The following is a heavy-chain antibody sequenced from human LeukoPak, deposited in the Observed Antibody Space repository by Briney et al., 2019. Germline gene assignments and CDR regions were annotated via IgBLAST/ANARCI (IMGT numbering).Heavy chain of an antibody. J-gene: IGHJ4*02. CDR1: GGSFSGYY. CDR2: INHSGSP. V-gene: IGHV4-34*01. CDR3: ARVRYYGSGSYYPTIDY. D-gene: IGHD3-10*01. Sequence: PSETLSLTCAVYGGSFSGYYWSWIRQPPGEGLEWIWEINHSGSPNYNPSLKSRVTISVDTSKTQFSLKLSSVTAADTAVYYCARVRYYGSGSYYPTIDYWGQGTLVTVSS.